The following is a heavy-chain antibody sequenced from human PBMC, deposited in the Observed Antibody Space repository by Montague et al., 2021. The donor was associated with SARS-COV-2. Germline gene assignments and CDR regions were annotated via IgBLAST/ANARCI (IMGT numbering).Heavy chain of an antibody. Sequence: SETLSLTCTVSGGSVSSRSYYWGWIRQPPGKGLEWIGSIYYSGSTHYNPSLKSRVTISADTSKNQFSLKLSSVTAADTAVYYCARRGDYGGPRFDYWGRGTLVSVSS. J-gene: IGHJ4*02. CDR3: ARRGDYGGPRFDY. V-gene: IGHV4-39*01. CDR2: IYYSGST. CDR1: GGSVSSRSYY. D-gene: IGHD4-23*01.